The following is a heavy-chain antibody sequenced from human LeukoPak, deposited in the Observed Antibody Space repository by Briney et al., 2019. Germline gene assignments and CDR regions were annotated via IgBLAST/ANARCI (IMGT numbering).Heavy chain of an antibody. CDR3: ASWYYYGSGSFYGMDV. V-gene: IGHV4-34*01. Sequence: SETLSLTCAFYGGSFSGYYWSWIRQPPGKGLEWIGEINHSGSTNYNPSLKSRVTISVDTSKNQFSLKLSSVTAADTAVYYCASWYYYGSGSFYGMDVWGQGTTVTVSS. CDR2: INHSGST. CDR1: GGSFSGYY. J-gene: IGHJ6*02. D-gene: IGHD3-10*01.